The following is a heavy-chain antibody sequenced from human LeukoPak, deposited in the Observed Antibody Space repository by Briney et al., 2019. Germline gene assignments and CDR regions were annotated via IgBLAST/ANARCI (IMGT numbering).Heavy chain of an antibody. D-gene: IGHD3-22*01. CDR3: ARHPGRFLSYYYDSSGYYDWFDP. V-gene: IGHV4-34*01. J-gene: IGHJ5*02. CDR1: GGSFSGYY. CDR2: INHSGST. Sequence: KSSETLSLTCAVYGGSFSGYYWSWIRQPPGKGLEWIGEINHSGSTNYNPSLKSRVTISVDTSKNQFSLKLSSVTAADTAVYYCARHPGRFLSYYYDSSGYYDWFDPWGQGTLVTVAS.